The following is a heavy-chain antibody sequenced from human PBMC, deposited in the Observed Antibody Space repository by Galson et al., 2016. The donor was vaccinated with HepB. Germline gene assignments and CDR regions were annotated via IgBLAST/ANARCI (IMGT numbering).Heavy chain of an antibody. Sequence: SVKVSCKASGGSFSNYAISWVRQAPGQGLEWVGGIIPMLGTTNYAQKFLGRVTITADESTSTAYMELNSLRSDDTAMFFCARDSRIGVPSYYSAMDVWGQGTTVTVSS. D-gene: IGHD6-19*01. CDR3: ARDSRIGVPSYYSAMDV. J-gene: IGHJ6*02. CDR1: GGSFSNYA. CDR2: IIPMLGTT. V-gene: IGHV1-69*13.